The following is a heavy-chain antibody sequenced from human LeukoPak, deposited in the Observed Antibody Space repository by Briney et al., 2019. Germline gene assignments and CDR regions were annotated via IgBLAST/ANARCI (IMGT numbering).Heavy chain of an antibody. CDR1: GGTFSSYA. Sequence: GASVKVSCKASGGTFSSYAISWVRQAPGQGVEWMGRIIPILGIANYAQKFQGRVTITADKSTSTAYMELSSLRSEDTAVYYCARAALLEWGPGAWFDPWGQGTLVTVSS. CDR2: IIPILGIA. J-gene: IGHJ5*02. D-gene: IGHD3-3*01. V-gene: IGHV1-69*04. CDR3: ARAALLEWGPGAWFDP.